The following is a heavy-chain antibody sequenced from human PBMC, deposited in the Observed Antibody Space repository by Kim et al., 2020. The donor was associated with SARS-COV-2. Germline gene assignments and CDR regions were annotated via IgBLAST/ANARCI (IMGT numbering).Heavy chain of an antibody. CDR1: GFTFDDYA. D-gene: IGHD3-10*01. Sequence: GGSLRLSCAASGFTFDDYAMHWVRQAPGKGLEWVSGISWNSGSIGYADSVKGRFTISRDNAENSLYLQMNSLRAEDTALYYCAKDIGKWFGVLIGSFWF. J-gene: IGHJ5*01. V-gene: IGHV3-9*01. CDR2: ISWNSGSI. CDR3: AKDIGKWFGVLIGSFWF.